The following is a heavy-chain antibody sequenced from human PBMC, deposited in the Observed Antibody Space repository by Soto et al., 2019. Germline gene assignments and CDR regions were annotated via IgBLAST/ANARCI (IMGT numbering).Heavy chain of an antibody. D-gene: IGHD5-18*01. CDR1: GGSISSGGYS. Sequence: SETLSLTCAVSGGSISSGGYSWSWIRQPPGKGLEWIGYIYHSGSTYYNPSLKSRVTISVDRSKNQFSLKLSSVTAADTAVYYCAKDRTWIQLWFDPWGQGTLVTVSS. J-gene: IGHJ5*02. CDR2: IYHSGST. V-gene: IGHV4-30-2*01. CDR3: AKDRTWIQLWFDP.